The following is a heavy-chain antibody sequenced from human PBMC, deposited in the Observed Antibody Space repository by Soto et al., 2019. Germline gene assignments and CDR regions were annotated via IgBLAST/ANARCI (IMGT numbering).Heavy chain of an antibody. CDR2: MNPNSGNP. Sequence: ASVKVSCKASGYTFTSYDINWVRQATGQGLEWMGWMNPNSGNPGYAQKFQGRVTMARNSSISTAYMELSSLRAEDTAVYYCARGVRFLEGYNWFDPWGQGTLVTVSS. CDR3: ARGVRFLEGYNWFDP. CDR1: GYTFTSYD. J-gene: IGHJ5*02. V-gene: IGHV1-8*01. D-gene: IGHD3-3*01.